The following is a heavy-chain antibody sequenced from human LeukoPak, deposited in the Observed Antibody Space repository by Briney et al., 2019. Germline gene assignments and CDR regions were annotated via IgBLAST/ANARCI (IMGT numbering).Heavy chain of an antibody. CDR3: XXEGTDGRGSFGWFDS. CDR2: IKEDGSVK. V-gene: IGHV3-7*01. J-gene: IGHJ5*01. Sequence: GGSLRLSCVASGFTFSDYWMTWVRQAPGKGLEGVANIKEDGSVKYYVDSAKGRFSISRDNAKNSPYLQLNSLRVEPTAVYHXXXEGTDGRGSFGWFDSWGQGTLVTVSS. CDR1: GFTFSDYW. D-gene: IGHD3-10*01.